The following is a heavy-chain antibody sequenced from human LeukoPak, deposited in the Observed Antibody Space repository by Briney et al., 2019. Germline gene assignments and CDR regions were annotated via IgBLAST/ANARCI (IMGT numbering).Heavy chain of an antibody. V-gene: IGHV3-23*01. J-gene: IGHJ4*02. CDR3: AKDGQSFNSMWDYLDS. CDR1: GFTFSSYA. Sequence: GGSLRLSCAASGFTFSSYAMSWVRQAPGKGLEWVSGIGGGDTHYADSVKGRFTISRDNSKSTVELHMSSLRVEDTAVYYCAKDGQSFNSMWDYLDSWGRGTLVTVSS. CDR2: IGGGDT. D-gene: IGHD1-26*01.